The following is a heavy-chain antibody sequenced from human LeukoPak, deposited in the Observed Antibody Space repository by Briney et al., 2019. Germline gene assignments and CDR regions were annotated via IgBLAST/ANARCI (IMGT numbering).Heavy chain of an antibody. CDR2: IYYSGSA. D-gene: IGHD3-22*01. CDR1: GGSISSSSYY. V-gene: IGHV4-39*01. CDR3: ARHAYYDDSSGYYYWFDP. J-gene: IGHJ5*02. Sequence: SETLSLTCTVSGGSISSSSYYWGWIRQPPGKGLEWIGSIYYSGSAYYNPSLKSRVTISVDTSKNQFSLKLSSVTAADTAVYYCARHAYYDDSSGYYYWFDPWGQGTLVTVSS.